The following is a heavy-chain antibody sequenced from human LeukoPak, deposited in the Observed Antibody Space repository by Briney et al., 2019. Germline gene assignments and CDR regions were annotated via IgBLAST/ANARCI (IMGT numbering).Heavy chain of an antibody. CDR2: INPNSGGT. J-gene: IGHJ4*02. V-gene: IGHV1-2*02. CDR3: ARDLRKSSSTSCYGLGY. D-gene: IGHD2-2*01. CDR1: GYTFTAYY. Sequence: GASVKVSCKASGYTFTAYYMHWVRQAPGQGLEWMGWINPNSGGTNYAQKFQGRVTMTRDTSISTAYMELSRLRSDDTAVYYCARDLRKSSSTSCYGLGYWGQGTLVTVSS.